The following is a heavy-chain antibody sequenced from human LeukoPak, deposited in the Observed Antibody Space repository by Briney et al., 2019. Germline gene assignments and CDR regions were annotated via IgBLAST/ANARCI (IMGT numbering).Heavy chain of an antibody. Sequence: ASVRVSCKASGYTFTSYDINWVRQATGQGLEWMGWMNPNSGNTGYAQKFQGRVTMTRNTSISTAYMELSSLRSEDTAVYYCATTGLPLFGELDLPWGQGTQVIVAS. CDR2: MNPNSGNT. V-gene: IGHV1-8*01. J-gene: IGHJ5*02. CDR3: ATTGLPLFGELDLP. CDR1: GYTFTSYD. D-gene: IGHD3-10*02.